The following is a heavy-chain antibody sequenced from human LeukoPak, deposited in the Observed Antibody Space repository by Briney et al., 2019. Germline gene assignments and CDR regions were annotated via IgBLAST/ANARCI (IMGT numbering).Heavy chain of an antibody. CDR3: ARRGLEVEGRRWFAYLAYDYMDV. CDR1: GYSFNSYG. V-gene: IGHV1-18*01. J-gene: IGHJ6*03. Sequence: GASLKVSCTASGYSFNSYGISWVRQAPGQGLEWMGWISGYNDKTNYAQKIQGRVTLTKDTSTSTAYMELRRLTSDDTAVYFCARRGLEVEGRRWFAYLAYDYMDVWGTGTTVTVSS. D-gene: IGHD3-10*01. CDR2: ISGYNDKT.